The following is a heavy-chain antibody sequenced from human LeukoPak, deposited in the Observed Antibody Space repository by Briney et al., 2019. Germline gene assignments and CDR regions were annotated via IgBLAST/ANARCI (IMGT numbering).Heavy chain of an antibody. D-gene: IGHD6-6*01. J-gene: IGHJ3*02. CDR3: ARGSSSSDAFDI. V-gene: IGHV1-8*01. CDR1: GYTFTSCD. Sequence: ASVKVSCKASGYTFTSCDINWVRQATGQGLEWMGWMNPNSGNTGYAQKFQGRVTIARNTSISTAYMELSSLRSEDTAVYYCARGSSSSDAFDIWGQGTMVTVSS. CDR2: MNPNSGNT.